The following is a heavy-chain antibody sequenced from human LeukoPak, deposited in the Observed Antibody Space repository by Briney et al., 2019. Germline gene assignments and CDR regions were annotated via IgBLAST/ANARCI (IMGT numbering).Heavy chain of an antibody. Sequence: SQTLSLTCAVSGGSISSGGYSWSWIRQPPGKGLEWIGYIYHSGSTYHNPSLKSRVTISVDRSKNQFSLKLSSVTAADTAVYYCARETGITGTGYFDYWGQGTLVTVSS. CDR2: IYHSGST. D-gene: IGHD1-7*01. V-gene: IGHV4-30-2*01. J-gene: IGHJ4*02. CDR1: GGSISSGGYS. CDR3: ARETGITGTGYFDY.